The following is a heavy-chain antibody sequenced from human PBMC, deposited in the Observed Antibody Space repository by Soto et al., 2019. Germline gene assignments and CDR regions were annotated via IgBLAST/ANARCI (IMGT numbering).Heavy chain of an antibody. J-gene: IGHJ4*02. CDR3: GRDSGYYGSGSSCSPDY. V-gene: IGHV1-46*01. CDR1: GYAFASYY. CDR2: IKPSGGST. Sequence: QVQLVQSGAEVKKPGASVRVSCKASGYAFASYYMHWVRQAPGQGLEWMGVIKPSGGSTSYSQKFQGRVTMTRDTSTSTVYMELSSLRSEDTAMYYCGRDSGYYGSGSSCSPDYWGQGTLVTVSS. D-gene: IGHD3-10*01.